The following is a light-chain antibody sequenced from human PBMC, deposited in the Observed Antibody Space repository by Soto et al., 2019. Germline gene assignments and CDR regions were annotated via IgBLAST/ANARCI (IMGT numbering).Light chain of an antibody. Sequence: DIQMPQSPSSLSASVGDRVTITCRASQGISNYLAWYQQKPGKVPMLLIYDAFTLQSGVPSRFRGSGSGTDFTLTISSLQPEDVATYFCQKYDRAPLTFGGGTKVDIK. CDR3: QKYDRAPLT. CDR2: DAF. J-gene: IGKJ4*01. V-gene: IGKV1-27*01. CDR1: QGISNY.